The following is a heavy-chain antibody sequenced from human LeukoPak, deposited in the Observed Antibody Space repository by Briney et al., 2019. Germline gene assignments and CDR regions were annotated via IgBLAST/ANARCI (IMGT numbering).Heavy chain of an antibody. Sequence: GGSLRLSCTASGFSIRNYWMSWVRQAPGKGLEWVASIKQDGSTKYYVNSVKGRFTISRDNAKNSLSVQMNSLRVEDTAVYYCARDITDGTTNFDCWGQGTLVTVSS. CDR2: IKQDGSTK. D-gene: IGHD1-1*01. CDR3: ARDITDGTTNFDC. J-gene: IGHJ4*02. V-gene: IGHV3-7*01. CDR1: GFSIRNYW.